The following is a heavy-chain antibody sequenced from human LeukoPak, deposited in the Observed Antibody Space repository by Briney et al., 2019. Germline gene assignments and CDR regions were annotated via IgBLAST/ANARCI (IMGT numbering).Heavy chain of an antibody. J-gene: IGHJ4*02. V-gene: IGHV3-11*03. CDR3: ARRSGWYTGYYFDY. CDR2: ISSSSSYT. CDR1: GFTFSDYY. Sequence: GGSLRPSCAASGFTFSDYYMSWIRQAPGKGLEWVSYISSSSSYTNYADSVKGRFTIPRDNAKNSLYLQMNSLRAEDTAVYYCARRSGWYTGYYFDYWGQGTLVTVSS. D-gene: IGHD6-19*01.